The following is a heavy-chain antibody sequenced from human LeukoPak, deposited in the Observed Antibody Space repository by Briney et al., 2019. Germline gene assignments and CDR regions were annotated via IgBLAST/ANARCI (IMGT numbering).Heavy chain of an antibody. CDR3: ARVPPYDILTGPRAPDDY. Sequence: KASETLSLTCTVSGGSISSSSYYWGWIRQPPGKGLEWIGSIYYSGSTYYNPSLKSRVTISVDTSKNQFSLKLSSVTAADTAVYYCARVPPYDILTGPRAPDDYWGQGTLVTVSS. V-gene: IGHV4-39*07. CDR1: GGSISSSSYY. CDR2: IYYSGST. D-gene: IGHD3-9*01. J-gene: IGHJ4*02.